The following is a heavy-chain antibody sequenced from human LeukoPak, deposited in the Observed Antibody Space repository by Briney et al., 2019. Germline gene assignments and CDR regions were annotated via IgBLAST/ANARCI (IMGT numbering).Heavy chain of an antibody. D-gene: IGHD2-21*02. V-gene: IGHV4-59*01. J-gene: IGHJ4*02. CDR2: MYYTGST. Sequence: SETLSLTCTVSGGSLSNYYWSWIRQPPGKGLEWIGYMYYTGSTYYNPSLKSRVTISVDTSKNQFSLKLRSVTAADTAVYYCASSHPLGSNNDYYTPFDYWGQGTLVTVSA. CDR1: GGSLSNYY. CDR3: ASSHPLGSNNDYYTPFDY.